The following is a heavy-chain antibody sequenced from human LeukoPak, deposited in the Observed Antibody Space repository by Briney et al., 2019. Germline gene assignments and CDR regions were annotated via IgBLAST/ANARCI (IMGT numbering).Heavy chain of an antibody. V-gene: IGHV1-2*02. D-gene: IGHD3-10*01. Sequence: ASVKVSCKASGYTFTSYGISWVRQAPGQGLEWMGWINPNSGGTNYAQKFQGRVTMTRDTSISTAYMELSRLRSDDTAVYYCARMRVRGVIIGSLYYWGQGTLVTVSS. CDR1: GYTFTSYG. J-gene: IGHJ4*02. CDR3: ARMRVRGVIIGSLYY. CDR2: INPNSGGT.